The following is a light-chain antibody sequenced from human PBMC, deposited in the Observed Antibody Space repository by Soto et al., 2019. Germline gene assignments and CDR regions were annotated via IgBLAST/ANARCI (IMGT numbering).Light chain of an antibody. CDR2: DAS. CDR1: QSVASNY. J-gene: IGKJ5*01. V-gene: IGKV3-20*01. Sequence: DIVLTQSAGTLILSLGERVTIAGRASQSVASNYLGWYQQKPGQAPRVLIFDASIRATGIPDRFSVSWSGSDYTLTISRLEPEDFAVYYCQQYGNSPITFGQGTRLEIK. CDR3: QQYGNSPIT.